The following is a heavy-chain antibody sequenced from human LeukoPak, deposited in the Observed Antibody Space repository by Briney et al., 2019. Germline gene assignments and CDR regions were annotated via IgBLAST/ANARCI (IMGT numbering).Heavy chain of an antibody. CDR3: ARDKVGGYDS. J-gene: IGHJ5*02. Sequence: AGGSLRLSFAASGFTFSSYSMNWVRQAPGKGLEWVSYISSSSSTIYYADSVKGRFTISRDNAKNSLYLQMNSLRAEDTAVYYCARDKVGGYDSWGQGTLVTVSS. D-gene: IGHD5-12*01. CDR2: ISSSSSTI. V-gene: IGHV3-48*04. CDR1: GFTFSSYS.